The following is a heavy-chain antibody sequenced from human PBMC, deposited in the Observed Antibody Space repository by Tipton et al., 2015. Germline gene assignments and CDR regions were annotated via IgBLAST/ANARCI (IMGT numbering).Heavy chain of an antibody. J-gene: IGHJ6*02. D-gene: IGHD1-1*01. CDR3: ARENAYYYGMDV. V-gene: IGHV4-59*01. Sequence: LRLSCTVSGTSLSGFYWTWIRQPPGKGLEWIGYIRYSGGTNYKPSLRGRASISLDMSKNQFSLKLRSVTAADTAMYLCARENAYYYGMDVWGQGTTVTVSS. CDR2: IRYSGGT. CDR1: GTSLSGFY.